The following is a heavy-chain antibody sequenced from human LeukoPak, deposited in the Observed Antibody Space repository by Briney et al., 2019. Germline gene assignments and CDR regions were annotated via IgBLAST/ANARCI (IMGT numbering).Heavy chain of an antibody. CDR2: ISAYNGNT. D-gene: IGHD2-15*01. J-gene: IGHJ4*02. Sequence: GASVKVSCKASGYTFTSYGISWVRQAPGQGLEWMGWISAYNGNTNYAQKLQGRVTMTTDTSTSTAYMELSRLRSDDTAVYYCATDCSGSSCYPAGFDYWGQGILVTVSS. V-gene: IGHV1-18*01. CDR1: GYTFTSYG. CDR3: ATDCSGSSCYPAGFDY.